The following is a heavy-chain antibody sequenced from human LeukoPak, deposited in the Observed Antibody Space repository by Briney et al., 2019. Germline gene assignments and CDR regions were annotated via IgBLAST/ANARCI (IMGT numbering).Heavy chain of an antibody. CDR2: FYPYSGDT. D-gene: IGHD6-6*01. CDR3: ARDRNSGSPLDI. CDR1: GYTFTGYY. Sequence: ASVKVSCKASGYTFTGYYIHWVRQAPGQGLEWMGWFYPYSGDTNYAQNFQGRVAMTRDTSISTAYMELSSLKSDDTAVYYCARDRNSGSPLDIWGQGTMLTVSS. V-gene: IGHV1-2*02. J-gene: IGHJ3*02.